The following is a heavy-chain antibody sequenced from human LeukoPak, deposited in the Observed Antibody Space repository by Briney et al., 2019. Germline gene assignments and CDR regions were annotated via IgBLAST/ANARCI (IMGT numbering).Heavy chain of an antibody. Sequence: GGSLRLSCSASGFSLSDYGMSWVRQAPGRGLEWVSYITMNSVRLYADSMKGRFTISRDNDKNSVYLQMNSLRDEDTAMYYCTRGRYQFLGPNDYWGQGSLVTVSS. D-gene: IGHD2-2*01. CDR2: ITMNSVR. J-gene: IGHJ4*02. CDR1: GFSLSDYG. V-gene: IGHV3-48*02. CDR3: TRGRYQFLGPNDY.